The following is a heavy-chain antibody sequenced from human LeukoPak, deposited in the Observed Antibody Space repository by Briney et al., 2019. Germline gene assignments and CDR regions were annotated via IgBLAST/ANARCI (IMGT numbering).Heavy chain of an antibody. CDR1: GGSISSSNW. V-gene: IGHV4-4*02. D-gene: IGHD4-17*01. CDR3: ARASTTVWAFAI. CDR2: IYHSGST. J-gene: IGHJ3*02. Sequence: SEALSLTCAVSGGSISSSNWWSWVRQPPGKGLEWIGEIYHSGSTNYNPSLKSRVTISVDKSKNQFSLKLSSVTAADTAVYYCARASTTVWAFAIWGQGTMVTVYS.